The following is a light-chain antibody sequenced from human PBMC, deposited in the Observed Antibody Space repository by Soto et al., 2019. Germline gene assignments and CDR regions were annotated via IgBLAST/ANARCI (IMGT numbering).Light chain of an antibody. CDR1: SSDVGGYNY. CDR3: SSYAGSNNFEV. J-gene: IGLJ1*01. V-gene: IGLV2-8*01. CDR2: EVS. Sequence: QSALTQPPSASGSPGQSVTISCTGTSSDVGGYNYVSWYQQYPGKAPKLMIYEVSTRPAGIPDRFSGSKSGNTASLTVSGLQAEDEADYYCSSYAGSNNFEVFGSGTKLTV.